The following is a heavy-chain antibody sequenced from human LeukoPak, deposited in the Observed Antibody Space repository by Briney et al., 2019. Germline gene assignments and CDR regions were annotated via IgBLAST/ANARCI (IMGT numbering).Heavy chain of an antibody. J-gene: IGHJ6*02. CDR3: ARATQLPHYYYYGMDV. Sequence: SETLSLTCTVSGGSISSSSYYWGWIRQPPGKGLEWIGSIYYSGSTYYNPSLKSRVTISVDTSKNQFSLKLSSVTAADTAVYYCARATQLPHYYYYGMDVWGQGTTVTVSS. CDR2: IYYSGST. V-gene: IGHV4-39*07. D-gene: IGHD2-2*01. CDR1: GGSISSSSYY.